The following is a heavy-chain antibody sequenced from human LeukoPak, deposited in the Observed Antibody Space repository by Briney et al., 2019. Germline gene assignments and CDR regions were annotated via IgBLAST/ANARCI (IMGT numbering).Heavy chain of an antibody. CDR1: GFTFSSYS. V-gene: IGHV3-21*01. Sequence: GGSLRLSCAASGFTFSSYSMNWVRQAPGEGLEWVSSISSSSSYIYYADSVKGRFTISRDNAKNSLYLQMNSLRAADTAVYYCGRDRLIGGLDPWGQGTLVTVSS. D-gene: IGHD3-3*01. J-gene: IGHJ5*02. CDR2: ISSSSSYI. CDR3: GRDRLIGGLDP.